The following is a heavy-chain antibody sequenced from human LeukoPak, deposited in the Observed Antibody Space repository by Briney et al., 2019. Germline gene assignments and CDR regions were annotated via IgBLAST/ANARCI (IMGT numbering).Heavy chain of an antibody. CDR1: GFTFSSYA. Sequence: GGSLRLSCAASGFTFSSYAMHWVRQAPGKGLEWVAVISYDGSNKYYADSVKGRFTISRDYSKNTLYLQMNSLRAEDTAVYYCARGRAWGSGSHRPFDYWGQGALVTVSS. CDR2: ISYDGSNK. D-gene: IGHD3-10*01. V-gene: IGHV3-30*04. CDR3: ARGRAWGSGSHRPFDY. J-gene: IGHJ4*02.